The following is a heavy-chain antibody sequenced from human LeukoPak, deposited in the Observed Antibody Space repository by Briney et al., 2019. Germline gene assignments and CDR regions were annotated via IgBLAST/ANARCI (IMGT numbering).Heavy chain of an antibody. CDR1: GFTFSSYS. V-gene: IGHV3-21*01. CDR3: ARDKFDWNFPPYYMDV. J-gene: IGHJ6*03. D-gene: IGHD1-7*01. Sequence: TGGSLRLSCAASGFTFSSYSMNWVRQAPGKGLEWVSSISSSSSYIYYADSVKGRFTISRDNAKNSLYLQMNSLRAEDTAVYYCARDKFDWNFPPYYMDVWGKGTTVTVSS. CDR2: ISSSSSYI.